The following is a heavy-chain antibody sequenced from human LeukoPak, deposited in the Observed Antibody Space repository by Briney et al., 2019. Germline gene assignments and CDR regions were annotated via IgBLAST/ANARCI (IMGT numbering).Heavy chain of an antibody. J-gene: IGHJ6*03. CDR1: GFTFSSYG. CDR2: IRYDGSNK. D-gene: IGHD6-19*01. Sequence: GGSLRLSCAASGFTFSSYGMHWVRQAPGKGLEWVAFIRYDGSNKYYADSVKGRFTISRDNSKNTLYLQMNSLRAEDTAVYYCARVGSSGWYHYYYMDVWGKGTTVTVSS. CDR3: ARVGSSGWYHYYYMDV. V-gene: IGHV3-30*02.